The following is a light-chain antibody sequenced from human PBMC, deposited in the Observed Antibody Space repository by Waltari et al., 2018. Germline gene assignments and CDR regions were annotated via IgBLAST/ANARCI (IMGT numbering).Light chain of an antibody. CDR3: QQYNDWPYT. CDR1: QSISTM. Sequence: QSPATLAVSPGERATLSCRASQSISTMLAWYQQKPGQAPRFLIYGASTRAPGIPARFSGSGSGTEYTLTISSLQSEDFAVYYCQQYNDWPYTFGQGTKLEIK. J-gene: IGKJ2*01. V-gene: IGKV3-15*01. CDR2: GAS.